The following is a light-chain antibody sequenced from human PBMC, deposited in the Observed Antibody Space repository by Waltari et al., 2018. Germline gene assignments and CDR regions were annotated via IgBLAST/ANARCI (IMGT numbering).Light chain of an antibody. V-gene: IGKV4-1*01. CDR2: WAS. J-gene: IGKJ1*01. Sequence: DIVMTQSPDSLAVSLGERATINCKSSQSVIHSSKTRSSLAWYQPKPGQPPKLLIYWASTRQPGVPDRFSGSGSGTDFTLTISTLQAEDVAVYYCHQYCSTPLTFGQGTKVDIK. CDR3: HQYCSTPLT. CDR1: QSVIHSSKTRSS.